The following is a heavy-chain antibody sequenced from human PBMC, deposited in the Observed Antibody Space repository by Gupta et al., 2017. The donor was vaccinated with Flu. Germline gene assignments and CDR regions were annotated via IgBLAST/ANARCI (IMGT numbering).Heavy chain of an antibody. CDR2: SNHSGST. Sequence: QVQLQESGPGLVKPSGTLSLTCAVSGGSIRSSNWWSWVSQPPGKGLEWVGESNHSGSTNYNPSLKSRVTISVDKSKNQFSLKLSSVTAADTAVYYCARDGGRHFDFLTGYYGVYYFDYWGQGTLVTVSS. CDR1: GGSIRSSNW. V-gene: IGHV4-4*02. D-gene: IGHD3-9*01. CDR3: ARDGGRHFDFLTGYYGVYYFDY. J-gene: IGHJ4*02.